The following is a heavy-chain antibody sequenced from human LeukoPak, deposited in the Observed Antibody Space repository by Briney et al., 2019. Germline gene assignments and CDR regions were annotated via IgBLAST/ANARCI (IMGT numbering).Heavy chain of an antibody. J-gene: IGHJ3*02. D-gene: IGHD6-6*01. CDR1: GGSISSGGYS. V-gene: IGHV4-30-2*01. Sequence: PSETLSLTCAVSGGSISSGGYSWSWIRQPPGKGLEWIGYIYHSGSTYYNPSLKSRVTISVDRSKNQFSLKLSSVTAADTAVYYCARPSSSQMHDAFDIWGQGTMVTVSS. CDR3: ARPSSSQMHDAFDI. CDR2: IYHSGST.